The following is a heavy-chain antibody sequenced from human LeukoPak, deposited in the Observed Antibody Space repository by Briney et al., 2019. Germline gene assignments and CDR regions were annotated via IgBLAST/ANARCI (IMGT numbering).Heavy chain of an antibody. D-gene: IGHD4-23*01. CDR1: GFTFSIYS. Sequence: PGGSLSLSCAASGFTFSIYSMNWVRQAPGKGLEWVSFISGSSSSTFYADSVKGRFTVSRDNAKNTLYLQMNSLRDEDTAVYYCARNPGGIGDYWGQGTLVTVSS. J-gene: IGHJ4*02. CDR2: ISGSSSST. V-gene: IGHV3-48*02. CDR3: ARNPGGIGDY.